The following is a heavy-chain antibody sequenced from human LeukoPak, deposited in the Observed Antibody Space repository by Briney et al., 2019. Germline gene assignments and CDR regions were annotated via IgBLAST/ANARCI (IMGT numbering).Heavy chain of an antibody. Sequence: GGSLKLSCKVSGFTVSSNSMSWVRQAPGKGLEWVPFIYSGGNTHYSDSLKGRFTISRDNSKNTLYLQMNSLRVEDTAVYYCARRAGAYSHPYDYWGQGTLVTVSS. CDR3: ARRAGAYSHPYDY. CDR1: GFTVSSNS. CDR2: IYSGGNT. J-gene: IGHJ4*02. D-gene: IGHD4/OR15-4a*01. V-gene: IGHV3-53*01.